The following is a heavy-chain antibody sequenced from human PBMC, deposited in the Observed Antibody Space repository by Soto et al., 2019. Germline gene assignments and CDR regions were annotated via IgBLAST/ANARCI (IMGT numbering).Heavy chain of an antibody. D-gene: IGHD5-12*01. CDR3: ARDSGYDKSVDY. Sequence: SETLSLTCTFSGGSISSGGYYWSWIRQHPGKGLEWIGYIYYSGSTYYNPSLKSRVTISVDTSKNQFSLKLSSVTAADTAVYYCARDSGYDKSVDYWGQGTLVTVSS. CDR2: IYYSGST. J-gene: IGHJ4*02. CDR1: GGSISSGGYY. V-gene: IGHV4-31*03.